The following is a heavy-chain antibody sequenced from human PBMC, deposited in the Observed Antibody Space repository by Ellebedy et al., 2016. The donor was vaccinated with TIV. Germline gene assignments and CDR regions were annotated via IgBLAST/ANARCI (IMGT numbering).Heavy chain of an antibody. J-gene: IGHJ3*02. CDR2: LSRSGHTI. CDR3: ARSDSGGYKDDAFEI. Sequence: GESLKISXAASGFTFSIYSMNWVRQAPGKGLEWVSYLSRSGHTIYYADSVNGRFTISRDIAKNSVDLQMNSLRDEDTGIYYCARSDSGGYKDDAFEIWGQGTMVTVSS. V-gene: IGHV3-48*02. D-gene: IGHD1-26*01. CDR1: GFTFSIYS.